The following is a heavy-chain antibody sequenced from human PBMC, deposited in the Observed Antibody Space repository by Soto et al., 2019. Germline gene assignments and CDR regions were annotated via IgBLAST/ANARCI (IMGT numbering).Heavy chain of an antibody. Sequence: SETLTLTCTVSGGSISSGDYYWSWIRQPPGKGLEWIGYIYYSGSTYYNPSLKSRVTISVDTSKNQFSLKLSSVTAADTAVYYCARGQLYNWFDPWGQGTLVTVSS. V-gene: IGHV4-30-4*01. CDR3: ARGQLYNWFDP. CDR2: IYYSGST. J-gene: IGHJ5*02. CDR1: GGSISSGDYY.